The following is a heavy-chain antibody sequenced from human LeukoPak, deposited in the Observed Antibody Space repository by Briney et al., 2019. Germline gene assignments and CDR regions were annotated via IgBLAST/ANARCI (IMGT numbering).Heavy chain of an antibody. Sequence: RTSETLSLTCTVSGXSIXPXXXXXXXXTPXXXXXWXGYILYSGTTTNYNPSLKSRVTISLDTSKTQFSLRLSSVTAADTAVYYXSRGLRGRSGYYFDSWGQGTLVTVSS. CDR1: GXSIXPXX. CDR3: SRGLRGRSGYYFDS. J-gene: IGHJ4*02. CDR2: ILYSGTT. V-gene: IGHV4-59*08.